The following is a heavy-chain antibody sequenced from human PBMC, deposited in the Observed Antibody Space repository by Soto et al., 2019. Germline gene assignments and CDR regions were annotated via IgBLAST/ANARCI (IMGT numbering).Heavy chain of an antibody. CDR3: AGGGHHCSSTTCSRWFDP. J-gene: IGHJ5*02. V-gene: IGHV5-51*03. CDR1: GYSFVSYW. CDR2: IYPADSDT. D-gene: IGHD2-2*01. Sequence: EVQLVQSGAEVKKPGESLKISCKGSGYSFVSYWIAWVRQKPGKGLEWMGTIYPADSDTRYSRSFQGQVTIAVDLSIRTAYLQWSCLRASDSAMYFCAGGGHHCSSTTCSRWFDPWGQGTLVTVSS.